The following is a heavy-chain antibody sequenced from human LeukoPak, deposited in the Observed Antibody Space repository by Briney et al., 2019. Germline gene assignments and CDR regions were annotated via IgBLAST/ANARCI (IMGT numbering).Heavy chain of an antibody. D-gene: IGHD6-13*01. J-gene: IGHJ4*02. CDR3: ARAQYSSSWYDY. Sequence: ASVKVSCKASGYTFSNYGITWVRQAPGQWPEWMGWISAHNGNTNYAQKFQGRVTMTTDTSTSTAYMELRSLRSDDTAVYYCARAQYSSSWYDYWGQGTLVTVSS. CDR1: GYTFSNYG. V-gene: IGHV1-18*01. CDR2: ISAHNGNT.